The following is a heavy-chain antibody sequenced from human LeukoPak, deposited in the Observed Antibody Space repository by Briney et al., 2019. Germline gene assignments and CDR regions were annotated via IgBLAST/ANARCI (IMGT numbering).Heavy chain of an antibody. CDR1: GFAFSSSS. J-gene: IGHJ4*02. CDR3: ARDSSSITIFGVVTVGYFDY. CDR2: ISSDSNII. D-gene: IGHD3-3*01. Sequence: TGGSLRLSCAASGFAFSSSSMNWVRQAPGKGLEWISYISSDSNIIYYADSVKGRFTISRDNAKNALYLQMNSLRAEDTAVYYCARDSSSITIFGVVTVGYFDYWGQGTLVTVSS. V-gene: IGHV3-48*04.